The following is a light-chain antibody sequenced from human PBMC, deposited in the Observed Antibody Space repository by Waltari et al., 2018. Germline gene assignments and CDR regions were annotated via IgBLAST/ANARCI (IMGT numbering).Light chain of an antibody. CDR2: DAS. Sequence: EIVLTQSPATLSLSPGEGDTLSCRASQSVSSQLVWYQQKRGQAPRLLIYDASNRATGIPARFSGSGSGTDFTLTISSLEPEDFAVYYCQQCNNSPPTFGQGTKVEI. V-gene: IGKV3-11*01. J-gene: IGKJ1*01. CDR3: QQCNNSPPT. CDR1: QSVSSQ.